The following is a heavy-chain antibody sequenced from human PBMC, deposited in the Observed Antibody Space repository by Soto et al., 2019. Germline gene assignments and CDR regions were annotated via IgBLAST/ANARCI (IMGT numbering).Heavy chain of an antibody. D-gene: IGHD3-3*02. CDR2: IYYTGST. V-gene: IGHV4-39*01. CDR3: ARDFSRSSFDF. J-gene: IGHJ4*02. CDR1: GVSISRSSYY. Sequence: SETLSLTCTVSGVSISRSSYYWAWIRQPPGKGLEWLGSIYYTGSTYYNPSLKSRVTISVDTSKNQFSLELSSVTAADTAVYYCARDFSRSSFDFWGQGALVTSPQ.